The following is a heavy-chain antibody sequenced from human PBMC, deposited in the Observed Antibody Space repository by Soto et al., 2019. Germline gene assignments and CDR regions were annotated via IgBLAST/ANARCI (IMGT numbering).Heavy chain of an antibody. J-gene: IGHJ3*02. CDR2: IRSNPDGGAR. V-gene: IGHV3-15*01. CDR3: SFNFGSRVIRAFDM. Sequence: PGGSLRLSCVGSGFTFSNAWMHWIRQDSRKGLEWVGRIRSNPDGGAREYAATVEGRFTISRDDSANTLYLHMNSLKSEDTAVYYCSFNFGSRVIRAFDMWGQGTMVTVSS. CDR1: GFTFSNAW. D-gene: IGHD2-15*01.